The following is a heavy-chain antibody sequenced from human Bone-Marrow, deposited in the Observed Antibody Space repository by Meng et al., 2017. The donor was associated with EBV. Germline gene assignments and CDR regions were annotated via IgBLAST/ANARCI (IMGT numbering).Heavy chain of an antibody. CDR2: LIPMSDAP. CDR1: GGTFRGDA. V-gene: IGHV1-69*01. CDR3: ASESGRGFTPDY. D-gene: IGHD3-10*01. J-gene: IGHJ4*02. Sequence: VQSGAELKKPGPWVKVSSRTSGGTFRGDAVSWVRQAPGQGLEWMGGLIPMSDAPHYAQKFQDRVRITADESTSTHYMDLSGLRSEDTAVYYCASESGRGFTPDYWGQGTLVTVSS.